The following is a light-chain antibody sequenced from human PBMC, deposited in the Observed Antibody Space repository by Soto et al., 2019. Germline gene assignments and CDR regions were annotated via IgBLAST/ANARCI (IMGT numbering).Light chain of an antibody. CDR3: QQSASYPTP. CDR2: GAS. Sequence: ATKMTMSAASVSSSKKDRITITCRASQGMSSSLAWYQQKAGKAPKLLIYGASILQSGVPSGFSGSGFGTDFTLTIISLRAEDGASYCCQQSASYPTPFGGVTK. J-gene: IGKJ4*01. V-gene: IGKV1-8*01. CDR1: QGMSSS.